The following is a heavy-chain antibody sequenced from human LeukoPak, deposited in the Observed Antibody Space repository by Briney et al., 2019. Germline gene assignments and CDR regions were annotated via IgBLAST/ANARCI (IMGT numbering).Heavy chain of an antibody. J-gene: IGHJ4*02. D-gene: IGHD3-22*01. CDR1: GFTFSSYE. CDR2: ISSSGSTI. V-gene: IGHV3-48*03. CDR3: ARDRMGYYDSSGYFDY. Sequence: QPGGSLRLSCAASGFTFSSYEMNWARQAPGKGLEWVSYISSSGSTIYYADSVKGRFTISRDNAKNSLYLQMNSLRAEDTAVYYCARDRMGYYDSSGYFDYWGQGTLVTVSS.